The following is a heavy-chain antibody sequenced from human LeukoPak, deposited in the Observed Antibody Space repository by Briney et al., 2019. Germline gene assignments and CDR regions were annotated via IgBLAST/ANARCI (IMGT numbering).Heavy chain of an antibody. D-gene: IGHD3-3*01. CDR2: INHSGST. CDR1: GGSFSGYY. Sequence: SSETLSLTCAVYGGSFSGYYWSWIRQPPGKGLEWIGEINHSGSTNYNPSLKSRVTISVDTSKNQFSLKLSSVTAADTAVYYCARKRPGGLTGDSLRFRVAWFDPWGQGTLVTVSS. J-gene: IGHJ5*02. V-gene: IGHV4-34*01. CDR3: ARKRPGGLTGDSLRFRVAWFDP.